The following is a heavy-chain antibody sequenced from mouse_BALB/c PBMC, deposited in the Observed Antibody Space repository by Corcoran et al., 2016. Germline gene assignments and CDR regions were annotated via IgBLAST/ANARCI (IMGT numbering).Heavy chain of an antibody. Sequence: EVQLQQSGAELVKPGASVKLSCTASGFNIKDTYMHWVKQRPEQGLEWIGRIDPANGNTKYDPKFQGKATITADTSSNTAYLQLSSLTSEDTAVYYCVRWDLYFDVWGAGTTVTVSS. CDR1: GFNIKDTY. CDR2: IDPANGNT. CDR3: VRWDLYFDV. J-gene: IGHJ1*01. V-gene: IGHV14-3*02.